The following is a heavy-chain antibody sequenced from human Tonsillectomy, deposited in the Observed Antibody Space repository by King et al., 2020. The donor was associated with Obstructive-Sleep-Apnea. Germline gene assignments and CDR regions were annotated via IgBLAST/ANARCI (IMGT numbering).Heavy chain of an antibody. V-gene: IGHV3-23*04. D-gene: IGHD1-26*01. Sequence: VQLVESGGGLVQPGGSLRLSCAASGFTFSSYAMSWVRQAPGKGLEWVSAISGSGGSTYYADSVKGRFTISRDNSKNTLYLQMNSLRAEDTAVYDCAKHSRVGTYPNYYFDYWGQGTLVTVSS. CDR3: AKHSRVGTYPNYYFDY. CDR2: ISGSGGST. J-gene: IGHJ4*02. CDR1: GFTFSSYA.